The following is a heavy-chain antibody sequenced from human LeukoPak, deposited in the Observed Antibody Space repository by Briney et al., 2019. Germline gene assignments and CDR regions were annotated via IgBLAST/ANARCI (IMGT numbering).Heavy chain of an antibody. CDR3: ARRARMVRGVDC. CDR2: INHSGST. V-gene: IGHV4-34*01. J-gene: IGHJ4*02. D-gene: IGHD3-10*01. Sequence: SETLSLTCAVYGGSFSGYYWSWIRQPPGKGLEWIGEINHSGSTNYNPSLKSRVTISVDTSKNQFSLKLSSVTAADTAVYYCARRARMVRGVDCWGQGTLVTVSS. CDR1: GGSFSGYY.